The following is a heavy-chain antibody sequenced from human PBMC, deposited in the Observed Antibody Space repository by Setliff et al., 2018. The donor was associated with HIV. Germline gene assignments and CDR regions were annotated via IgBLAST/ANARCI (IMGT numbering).Heavy chain of an antibody. Sequence: LSLTCSISGATIHYHYWSWIRQPPGKGLEWIGYVDYSGATEYNPSLQSRATISRDPSKSQVSLNLYSAPASDTSVFYCPRCPGGTVPQPLEAFDVWGRGAVVTVSS. CDR1: GATIHYHY. J-gene: IGHJ3*01. CDR3: PRCPGGTVPQPLEAFDV. V-gene: IGHV4-59*11. CDR2: VDYSGAT. D-gene: IGHD1-7*01.